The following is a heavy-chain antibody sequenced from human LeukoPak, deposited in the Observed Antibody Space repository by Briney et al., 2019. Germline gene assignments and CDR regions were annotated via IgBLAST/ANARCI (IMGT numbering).Heavy chain of an antibody. V-gene: IGHV1-46*01. CDR1: GYSFTSNY. CDR2: IYPRDGST. J-gene: IGHJ4*02. CDR3: ARDQEAFDY. Sequence: GASVKVSCKASGYSFTSNYIHWVRQAPGQGLEWMGMIYPRDGSTGYAQKFQGRVTVTRDTSTNTVHMELSGLRSEDTAVYYCARDQEAFDYWGQGTLVTVSS.